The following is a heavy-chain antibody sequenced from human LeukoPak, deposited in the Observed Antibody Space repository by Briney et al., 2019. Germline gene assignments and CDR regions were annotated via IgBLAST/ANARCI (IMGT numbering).Heavy chain of an antibody. J-gene: IGHJ5*02. V-gene: IGHV3-48*03. CDR2: MRGVGSTI. CDR1: GFTMSSLH. Sequence: GGSLRLSRVASGFTMSSLHMAWVRQAPGKGLEWVSYMRGVGSTIHYADSVKGRFTISRDDAKNSLYLQMNRLRDEDTAFYYCATVSRDGFNHNWYDLWGQGTLVTVSS. D-gene: IGHD5-24*01. CDR3: ATVSRDGFNHNWYDL.